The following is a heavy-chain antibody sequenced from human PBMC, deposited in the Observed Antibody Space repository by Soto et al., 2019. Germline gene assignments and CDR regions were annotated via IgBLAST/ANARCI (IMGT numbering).Heavy chain of an antibody. V-gene: IGHV3-73*01. CDR3: TRQTDAVQWLVVPTDHNFDY. Sequence: GGSLRLSCAASGFTFGCSAMHWVRQSSGKGLEWVGHIRSKTNSYATAYAESVKGRFTISRDDSMNTAYLQMNSLKTEDTAVYFCTRQTDAVQWLVVPTDHNFDYWGQGTLVTVSS. CDR1: GFTFGCSA. D-gene: IGHD6-19*01. CDR2: IRSKTNSYAT. J-gene: IGHJ4*02.